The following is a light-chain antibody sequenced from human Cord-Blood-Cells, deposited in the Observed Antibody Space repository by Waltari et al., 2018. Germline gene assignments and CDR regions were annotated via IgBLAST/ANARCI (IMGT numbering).Light chain of an antibody. Sequence: QSALTQPASVSGSPGQSITISCTGTSSDVGSYNLVSWYQQHPGKAPKLMIYEGSKRPSGVSNRFSGSKAGNTASLTSSGLQAEDEADYYCCSCAGSSTYVFGTGTKVTVL. J-gene: IGLJ1*01. CDR3: CSCAGSSTYV. CDR2: EGS. V-gene: IGLV2-23*01. CDR1: SSDVGSYNL.